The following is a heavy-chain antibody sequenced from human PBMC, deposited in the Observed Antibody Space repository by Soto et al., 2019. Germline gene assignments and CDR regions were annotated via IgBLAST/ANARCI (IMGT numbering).Heavy chain of an antibody. D-gene: IGHD2-15*01. CDR2: IWYDGSNK. Sequence: GGSLRLSCATSGFTFSNYGMHWVRQAPGKGLGWVAVIWYDGSNKYYADSVKGRFTISGDNFRNTLYLQMNSLIAEHMALHYFATEADRTRRTSNMDDWGQEATVTVSS. V-gene: IGHV3-33*01. J-gene: IGHJ6*02. CDR1: GFTFSNYG. CDR3: ATEADRTRRTSNMDD.